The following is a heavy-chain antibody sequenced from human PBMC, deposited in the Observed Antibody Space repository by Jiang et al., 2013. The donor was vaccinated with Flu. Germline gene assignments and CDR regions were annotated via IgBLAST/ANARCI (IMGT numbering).Heavy chain of an antibody. CDR2: LYYSGST. V-gene: IGHV4-39*01. CDR3: VRRRGAAHFDY. Sequence: GPGLVKPSETLSLTCSVTGGSISSSTFSWGWIRQLPGKGLEWIGNLYYSGSTSYNPSLKSRVTMSVDSSNYGFSLKVTSVTAADTGVYYCVRRRGAAHFDYWGQGILVTVSS. CDR1: GGSISSSTFS. D-gene: IGHD1-26*01. J-gene: IGHJ4*02.